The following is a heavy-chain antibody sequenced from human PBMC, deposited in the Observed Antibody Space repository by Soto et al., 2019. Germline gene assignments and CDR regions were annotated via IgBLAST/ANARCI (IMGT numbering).Heavy chain of an antibody. CDR2: ISSSSSYI. J-gene: IGHJ4*02. Sequence: PGGSLRLSCAASGFTFSSYSMNWVRQAPGKGLEWVSSISSSSSYIYYADSVKGRFTISRDNAKNSLYLQMNSLRAEDTAVYYCAKVFYYYDSSGYYYFDYWGQGTLVTVSS. CDR3: AKVFYYYDSSGYYYFDY. CDR1: GFTFSSYS. D-gene: IGHD3-22*01. V-gene: IGHV3-21*04.